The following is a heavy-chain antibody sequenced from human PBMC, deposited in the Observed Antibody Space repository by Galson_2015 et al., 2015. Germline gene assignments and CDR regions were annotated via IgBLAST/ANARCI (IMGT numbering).Heavy chain of an antibody. J-gene: IGHJ4*02. CDR3: AKWTYNYFDY. D-gene: IGHD3/OR15-3a*01. CDR1: GFTFSAYA. V-gene: IGHV3-23*01. Sequence: SLRLSCAASGFTFSAYAMIWVRQAPGQGLEWVSGTRTIGDGYAESVKGRFAISRDNSRNTLYLQMNSLRAEDTAVYYCAKWTYNYFDYWGQGTLVTVSS. CDR2: TRTIGDG.